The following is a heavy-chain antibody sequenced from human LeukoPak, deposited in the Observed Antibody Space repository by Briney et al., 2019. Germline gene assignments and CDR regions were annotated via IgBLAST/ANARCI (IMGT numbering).Heavy chain of an antibody. V-gene: IGHV3-23*01. Sequence: GGSLRLSCAASGFTFSSYAMSWVRQAAGRGLEWVSAISGSGGSTYYADSVKGRFSLSRDNSKNPLYLQINSLRAEDTAVYYCAKGVYYYDSSGYLGDYWGQGTLVTVSS. CDR1: GFTFSSYA. J-gene: IGHJ4*02. CDR3: AKGVYYYDSSGYLGDY. CDR2: ISGSGGST. D-gene: IGHD3-22*01.